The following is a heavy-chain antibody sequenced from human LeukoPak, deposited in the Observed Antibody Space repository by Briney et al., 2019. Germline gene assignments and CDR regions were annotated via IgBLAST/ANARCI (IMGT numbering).Heavy chain of an antibody. J-gene: IGHJ4*02. D-gene: IGHD3-22*01. CDR1: GGSISSYY. V-gene: IGHV4-4*07. CDR3: ARDYYDSSGYYYAL. CDR2: IYTSGGT. Sequence: SETLSLTCTVSGGSISSYYWSWIRQPAGKGLEWIGRIYTSGGTNYNPSLKSRVTMSIDTSKNQFSLKLSSVTAADAAVYYCARDYYDSSGYYYALWGQGTLVTVSS.